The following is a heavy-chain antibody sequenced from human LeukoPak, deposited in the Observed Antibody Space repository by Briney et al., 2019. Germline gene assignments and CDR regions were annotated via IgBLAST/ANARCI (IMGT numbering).Heavy chain of an antibody. Sequence: PSETLSLTCIVSGGSFSTYYWSWIRQPPGKGREWIGHIYYSGTTNYNPSLKSRVTISVDTSKNQFSLKLSSVTAADTAVYYCARLGTQNYYDSSGYYPDYWGQGTLVTVSS. CDR3: ARLGTQNYYDSSGYYPDY. V-gene: IGHV4-59*01. J-gene: IGHJ4*02. CDR2: IYYSGTT. D-gene: IGHD3-22*01. CDR1: GGSFSTYY.